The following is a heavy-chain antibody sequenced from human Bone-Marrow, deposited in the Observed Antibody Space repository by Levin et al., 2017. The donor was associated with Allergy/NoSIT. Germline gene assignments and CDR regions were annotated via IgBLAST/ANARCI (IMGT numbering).Heavy chain of an antibody. V-gene: IGHV1-2*02. CDR2: INPNTGVS. CDR3: ARDGRATALRYYYSGMDV. CDR1: GFTFTDYY. J-gene: IGHJ6*02. Sequence: GGSLRLSCKASGFTFTDYYIHWVRQAPGQGLEWMGWINPNTGVSNYAHKFQGRFAFTRDKSIKTSYMELTRLTSDDTAVYYCARDGRATALRYYYSGMDVWGQGTAVTVSS. D-gene: IGHD1-26*01.